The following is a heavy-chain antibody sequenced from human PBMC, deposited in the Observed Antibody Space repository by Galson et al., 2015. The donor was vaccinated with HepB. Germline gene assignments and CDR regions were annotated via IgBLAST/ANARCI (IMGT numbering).Heavy chain of an antibody. CDR3: AKDMRGNSYGLDY. CDR2: ISEDGSDK. J-gene: IGHJ4*02. V-gene: IGHV3-30*18. D-gene: IGHD5-18*01. Sequence: SLRLSCAVSGFTFTHYGMHWVRQAPGKGLEWVAFISEDGSDKYYSDSVKGRFTVSRDNFKNTLYLQMNSLRIEDTAVYYCAKDMRGNSYGLDYWGQGTLVTVSS. CDR1: GFTFTHYG.